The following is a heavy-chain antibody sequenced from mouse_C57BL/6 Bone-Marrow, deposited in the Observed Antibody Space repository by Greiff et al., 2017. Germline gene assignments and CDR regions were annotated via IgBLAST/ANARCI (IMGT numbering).Heavy chain of an antibody. CDR3: ARLNWDYAMDY. V-gene: IGHV5-4*01. D-gene: IGHD4-1*01. CDR1: GFTFSSYA. CDR2: ISDGGSYT. J-gene: IGHJ4*01. Sequence: EVQRVESGGGLVKPGGSLKLSCAASGFTFSSYAMSWVRQTPEKRLEWVATISDGGSYTYYPDNVKGRFTSSRDNAKNNLYLQMSHLKAENTAMYYCARLNWDYAMDYWGQGTSGTVSS.